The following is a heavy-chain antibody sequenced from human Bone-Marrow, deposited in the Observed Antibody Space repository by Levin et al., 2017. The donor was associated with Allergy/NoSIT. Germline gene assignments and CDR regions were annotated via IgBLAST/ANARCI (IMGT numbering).Heavy chain of an antibody. Sequence: GGSLRLSCAASGFIVSDNYMSWVRQAPGKGLEWVSAIYSGGYTNYADSVKGRFSISRDNSKNTVSLQMDSLRPADTAMYYCVREFMGSYGFAYLGQGVLVTVSS. CDR2: IYSGGYT. D-gene: IGHD5-18*01. V-gene: IGHV3-53*01. J-gene: IGHJ4*02. CDR3: VREFMGSYGFAY. CDR1: GFIVSDNY.